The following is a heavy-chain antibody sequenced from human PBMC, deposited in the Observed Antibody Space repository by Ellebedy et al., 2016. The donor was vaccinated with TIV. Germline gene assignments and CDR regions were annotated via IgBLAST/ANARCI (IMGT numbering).Heavy chain of an antibody. Sequence: GESLKISCAASGFIFSDYYMSWIRQAPGKGLEWVAVIWYDGSNKYYADSVKGRFTISRDNSKKTLYLQMNSLTAEDTAVYSCARDLGHIWGSIDYWGQGTLVSVSS. CDR1: GFIFSDYY. D-gene: IGHD3-16*01. J-gene: IGHJ4*02. CDR3: ARDLGHIWGSIDY. CDR2: IWYDGSNK. V-gene: IGHV3-33*08.